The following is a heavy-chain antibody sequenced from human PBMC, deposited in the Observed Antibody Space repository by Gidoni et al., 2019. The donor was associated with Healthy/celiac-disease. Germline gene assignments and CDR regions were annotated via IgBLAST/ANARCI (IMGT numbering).Heavy chain of an antibody. D-gene: IGHD4-17*01. V-gene: IGHV4-61*02. CDR2: IYASEFT. Sequence: QMQLQESGPGLVKPSQTLSLTCTVSGGSISSGSYYSSWIRQPAGKGLEWIGRIYASEFTNYNPSLKSRVTISVDTSKNHFSLKLSSVTAADTAVDYCARDLRIRSTSLGNWFDPWGQGTLVTVSS. J-gene: IGHJ5*02. CDR3: ARDLRIRSTSLGNWFDP. CDR1: GGSISSGSYY.